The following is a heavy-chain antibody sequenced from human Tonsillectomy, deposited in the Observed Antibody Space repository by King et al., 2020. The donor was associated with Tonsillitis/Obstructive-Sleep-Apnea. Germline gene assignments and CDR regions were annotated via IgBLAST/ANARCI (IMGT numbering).Heavy chain of an antibody. V-gene: IGHV3-33*01. J-gene: IGHJ2*01. Sequence: VQLVESGGGVVQPGRSLRLSCTASGFTFSSYGMHWVRRAPGKGLGWVAIVWYDGSNKYYADSVKGRFIVSRDNSRNTLYLQMNSLRAEDTAVYYCARDGDYGDYGPWYFDLWGRGSLVTVSA. CDR2: VWYDGSNK. CDR3: ARDGDYGDYGPWYFDL. CDR1: GFTFSSYG. D-gene: IGHD4-17*01.